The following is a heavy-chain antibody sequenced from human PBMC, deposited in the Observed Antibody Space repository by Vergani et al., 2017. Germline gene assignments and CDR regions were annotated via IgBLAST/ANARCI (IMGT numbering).Heavy chain of an antibody. J-gene: IGHJ3*02. CDR3: ARSITIFGVDAFDI. CDR2: INTNTGNP. D-gene: IGHD3-3*01. V-gene: IGHV7-4-1*02. CDR1: GYTFTNYA. Sequence: QVQLVQSGSELKKPGASVKVSCKASGYTFTNYAMTWVRQAPGQGLEWMGGINTNTGNPTYAQGFTGRFVFSLDTSVSTAYLQISSLKAEDTAVYYCARSITIFGVDAFDIWGQGTMVTVSS.